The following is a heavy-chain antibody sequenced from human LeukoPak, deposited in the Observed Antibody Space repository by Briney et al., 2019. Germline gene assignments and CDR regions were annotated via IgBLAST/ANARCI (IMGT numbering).Heavy chain of an antibody. J-gene: IGHJ5*02. Sequence: QPGGSLRLSCAASGFTFSSYWMSWVRQAPGKGLEWVANIKEDGSEKYYVDSVKGPFTISRDNAKKSLYLQMNNLRAEDTAVYYCARDPYGDNWFDPWGQGTLVTVSS. CDR1: GFTFSSYW. CDR3: ARDPYGDNWFDP. V-gene: IGHV3-7*01. D-gene: IGHD4-17*01. CDR2: IKEDGSEK.